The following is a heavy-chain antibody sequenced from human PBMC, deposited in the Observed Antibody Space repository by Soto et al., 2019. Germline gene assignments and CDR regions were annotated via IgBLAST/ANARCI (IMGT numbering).Heavy chain of an antibody. CDR1: RYTFTNYA. CDR2: ISGGNGNT. V-gene: IGHV1-3*01. CDR3: LSSGSASFDY. J-gene: IGHJ4*02. Sequence: WASVKVSCKAPRYTFTNYAIHWVRQAPGQRLEWMGWISGGNGNTYYSQHFQGRVTITRDTSASTAYMELSSLRSEDTAVYYCLSSGSASFDYWGQGTLVTVSS. D-gene: IGHD1-26*01.